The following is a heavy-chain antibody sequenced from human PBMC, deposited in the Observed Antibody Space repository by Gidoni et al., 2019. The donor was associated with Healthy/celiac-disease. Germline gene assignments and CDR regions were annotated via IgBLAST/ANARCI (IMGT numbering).Heavy chain of an antibody. D-gene: IGHD5-12*01. Sequence: EVQLVESGGGLVQPGGSLRLSCAASGFTFSSYWISWVRQAPGKGLEWVANIKQDGSEKYYVDSVKGRFTISRDNAKNSLYLQMNSLRAEDTAVYYCARVDSGYDSFDYWGQGTLVTVSS. J-gene: IGHJ4*02. CDR1: GFTFSSYW. CDR3: ARVDSGYDSFDY. CDR2: IKQDGSEK. V-gene: IGHV3-7*01.